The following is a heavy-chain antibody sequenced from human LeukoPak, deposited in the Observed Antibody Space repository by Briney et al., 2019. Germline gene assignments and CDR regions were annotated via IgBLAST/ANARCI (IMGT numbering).Heavy chain of an antibody. V-gene: IGHV4-59*01. CDR1: GGSISSYY. CDR3: ARETCSGGSCYLLDY. D-gene: IGHD2-15*01. CDR2: IYYSGST. J-gene: IGHJ4*02. Sequence: SETLSLTCTVSGGSISSYYWSWIRQPPGKGLEWIGYIYYSGSTNYNPSLKSRVTISVDTSKNQSSLKLSSVTAADTAVYYCARETCSGGSCYLLDYWGQGTLVTVSS.